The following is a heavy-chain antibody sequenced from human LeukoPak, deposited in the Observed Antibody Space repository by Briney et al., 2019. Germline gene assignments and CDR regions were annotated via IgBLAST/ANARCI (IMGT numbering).Heavy chain of an antibody. CDR1: GFTFSSYG. CDR3: AKRTSSVYYYGMDV. CDR2: ISYDGSNK. V-gene: IGHV3-30*18. Sequence: GSSLRLSCAASGFTFSSYGMHWVRQAPGKGLEWVAVISYDGSNKHYADSVKGRFTISRDNSKNTLYLQMNSLRAEDTAVYYCAKRTSSVYYYGMDVWGKGTTVTVSS. J-gene: IGHJ6*04. D-gene: IGHD6-6*01.